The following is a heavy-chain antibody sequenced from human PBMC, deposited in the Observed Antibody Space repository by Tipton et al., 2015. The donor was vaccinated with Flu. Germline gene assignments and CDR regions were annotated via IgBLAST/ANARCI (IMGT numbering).Heavy chain of an antibody. CDR3: ARLSYYDVDLKNFYFDY. J-gene: IGHJ4*02. V-gene: IGHV4-39*01. CDR1: SGSIRSINYF. D-gene: IGHD3-10*02. CDR2: IYPSGTP. Sequence: TLSLTCTVSSGSIRSINYFCAWIRQPPGKGLELIGSIYPSGTPYYNPSLKSRVTISSDTSKSQFSLKLRSVTAADTAVYYCARLSYYDVDLKNFYFDYWGQGALVTVSS.